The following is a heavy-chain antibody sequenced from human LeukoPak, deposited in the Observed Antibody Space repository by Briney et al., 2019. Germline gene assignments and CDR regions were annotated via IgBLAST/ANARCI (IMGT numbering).Heavy chain of an antibody. CDR2: ISGRGDDT. V-gene: IGHV3-23*01. Sequence: GSLRLSCAASEFTFSSYVMSWVRQAPGKGLEWVSGISGRGDDTYYADSVRGRFTISRGNSKNTLYLQMNSLRAEDTAIYYCARTTHYDIFTGLDYWGQGTLVTVSS. CDR3: ARTTHYDIFTGLDY. D-gene: IGHD3-9*01. CDR1: EFTFSSYV. J-gene: IGHJ4*02.